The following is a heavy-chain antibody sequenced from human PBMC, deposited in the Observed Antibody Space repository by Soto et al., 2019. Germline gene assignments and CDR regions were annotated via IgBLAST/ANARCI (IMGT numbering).Heavy chain of an antibody. Sequence: GGSLRLSCAASGFTFSSYSMNWVRQAPGKGLEWVSSISSSSSYIYYADSVKGRFTISRDNAKNSLYLQMNSLRAEDTAVYYCARDGSSGWYLYWGQGTLVTVSS. CDR2: ISSSSSYI. CDR1: GFTFSSYS. CDR3: ARDGSSGWYLY. V-gene: IGHV3-21*01. D-gene: IGHD6-19*01. J-gene: IGHJ4*02.